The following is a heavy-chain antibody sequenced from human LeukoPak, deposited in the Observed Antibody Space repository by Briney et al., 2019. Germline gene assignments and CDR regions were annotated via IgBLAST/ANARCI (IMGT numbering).Heavy chain of an antibody. D-gene: IGHD6-19*01. J-gene: IGHJ4*02. CDR3: ARDGSSGWYHARQFDY. CDR1: GYTFTSYY. V-gene: IGHV1-46*01. CDR2: INPSGGST. Sequence: GASVKVSCKASGYTFTSYYMHWVRQAPGQGLEWMGIINPSGGSTSYAQKFQGRVTMTRDTSTSTVYMELSSLRSEDTAVYYCARDGSSGWYHARQFDYWAREPWSPSPQ.